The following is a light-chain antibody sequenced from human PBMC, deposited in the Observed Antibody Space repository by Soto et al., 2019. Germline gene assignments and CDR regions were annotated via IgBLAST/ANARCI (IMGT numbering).Light chain of an antibody. CDR1: SSNIGSNY. Sequence: QSVLTQPPSASGTPGQRVTMSCSGSSSNIGSNYVFWYQHLPGTAPKLLIYRNDQRPSGVPDRLSGSKSGTSASLAISGLRSEDEADYYCAAWDDSLSEWVFGGGTKVTVL. CDR3: AAWDDSLSEWV. J-gene: IGLJ3*02. V-gene: IGLV1-47*01. CDR2: RND.